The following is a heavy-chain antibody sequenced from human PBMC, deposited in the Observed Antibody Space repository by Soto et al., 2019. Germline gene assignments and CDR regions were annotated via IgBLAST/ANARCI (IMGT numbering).Heavy chain of an antibody. V-gene: IGHV3-13*01. Sequence: GGSLRLSCEASGFTFSGFDMHWVRQPTGKGLEWVSTIGTAGDTYYAVSVKGRFTISRDNAKNSLSLQMNSLRAGDTAVYFCARGQEVGAHFFDSWGQGTLVTVSS. D-gene: IGHD2-15*01. CDR3: ARGQEVGAHFFDS. CDR2: IGTAGDT. J-gene: IGHJ4*02. CDR1: GFTFSGFD.